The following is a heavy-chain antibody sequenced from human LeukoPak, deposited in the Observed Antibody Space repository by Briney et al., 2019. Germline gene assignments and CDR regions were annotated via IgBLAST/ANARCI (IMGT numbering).Heavy chain of an antibody. D-gene: IGHD1-20*01. CDR1: GFTFSSYS. J-gene: IGHJ4*02. CDR2: ISSSSSTI. CDR3: AKDRGGYNWNAADY. Sequence: PGGSLRLSCAASGFTFSSYSMNWVRQAPGKGLEWVSYISSSSSTIYYADSVKGRFTISRDNAKNSLYLQMNSLRAEDTAVYYCAKDRGGYNWNAADYWGQGTLVTVSS. V-gene: IGHV3-48*04.